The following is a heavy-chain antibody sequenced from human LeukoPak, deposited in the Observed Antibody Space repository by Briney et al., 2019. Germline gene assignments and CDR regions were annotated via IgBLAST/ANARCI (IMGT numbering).Heavy chain of an antibody. CDR2: ISYDGSNK. CDR3: ARPAVAGTLKRYNWFDP. V-gene: IGHV3-30*04. Sequence: GGSLRLSCAASGFTFSSYAMHWVRQAPGKGLEWVAVISYDGSNKYYADSVKGRFTISRDNSKNTLYLQMNSLRAEDTAVYYCARPAVAGTLKRYNWFDPWGQGTLATVSS. CDR1: GFTFSSYA. D-gene: IGHD6-19*01. J-gene: IGHJ5*02.